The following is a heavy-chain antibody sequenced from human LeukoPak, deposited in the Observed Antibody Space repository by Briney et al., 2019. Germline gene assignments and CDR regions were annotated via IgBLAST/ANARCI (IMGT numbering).Heavy chain of an antibody. J-gene: IGHJ4*02. CDR2: IRHDGGLK. CDR1: GFTFSNYW. Sequence: GGSLRLSCTASGFTFSNYWMSWVRQAPGKGLEWVANIRHDGGLKHCVDSVKGRFTISRDNAENSLYLQMNSLRAEDTAVYYCAREIVGAIKSYFDYWGQGTLVTASS. V-gene: IGHV3-7*01. D-gene: IGHD1-26*01. CDR3: AREIVGAIKSYFDY.